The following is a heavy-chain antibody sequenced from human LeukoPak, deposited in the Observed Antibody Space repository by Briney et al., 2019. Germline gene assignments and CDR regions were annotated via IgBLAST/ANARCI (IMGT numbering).Heavy chain of an antibody. D-gene: IGHD3-10*01. CDR1: GFTFSSYA. Sequence: TGGSLRLSCAASGFTFSSYAMSWVRQAPGKGLEWVSAISGSGGNTYYADSVKGRFTISRDNSKNTLYLQMNSLRAEDTAVYYCARDQYSISMVRGVSSRNHYYYGMDVWGQGTTVTVSS. CDR3: ARDQYSISMVRGVSSRNHYYYGMDV. V-gene: IGHV3-23*01. J-gene: IGHJ6*02. CDR2: ISGSGGNT.